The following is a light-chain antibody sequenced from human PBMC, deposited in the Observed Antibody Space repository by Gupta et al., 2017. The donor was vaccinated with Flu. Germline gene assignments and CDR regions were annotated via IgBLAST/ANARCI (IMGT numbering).Light chain of an antibody. J-gene: IGKJ2*03. Sequence: IGMTQSPPTLPVSPGERATLSCRASQSVSNNLAWYQQKPGQAPRLLIYGASTRATGIPARFSGSGSGTECTLTISSLQSEDFAVYYCQQYNNWPVYSFGQGTKLEIK. CDR1: QSVSNN. V-gene: IGKV3-15*01. CDR3: QQYNNWPVYS. CDR2: GAS.